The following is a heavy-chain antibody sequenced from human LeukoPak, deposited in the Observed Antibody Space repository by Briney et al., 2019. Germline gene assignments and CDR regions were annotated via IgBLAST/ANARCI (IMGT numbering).Heavy chain of an antibody. Sequence: GRSLRLSCVVSGFTFSSFDMHWVRQAPGKGLEWVAAITYDGSNKYYANSVKGRFTISRDNAKNSLYLQMNSLRAEDTAVYYCARGLSGSSSPLYPFDSWGQGALVTVSS. CDR2: ITYDGSNK. CDR3: ARGLSGSSSPLYPFDS. J-gene: IGHJ4*02. D-gene: IGHD6-6*01. V-gene: IGHV3-30*03. CDR1: GFTFSSFD.